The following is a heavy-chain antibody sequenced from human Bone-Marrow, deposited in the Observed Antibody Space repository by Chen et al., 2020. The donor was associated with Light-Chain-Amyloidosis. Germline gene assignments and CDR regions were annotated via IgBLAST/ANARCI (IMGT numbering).Heavy chain of an antibody. CDR2: MNPNSGNT. V-gene: IGHV1-8*01. D-gene: IGHD2-15*01. CDR1: GYTFTSYD. J-gene: IGHJ6*02. CDR3: ARVNYFRDCSGGSCYDFYYYGMDV. Sequence: QVQLVQSGAEVKKPGASVKVSCKASGYTFTSYDINWVRQATGQGLEWMGWMNPNSGNTGYAQKFQGRVTMTRNTSISTAYMELSSLRSEDTAVYYCARVNYFRDCSGGSCYDFYYYGMDVWGQGTTVTVSS.